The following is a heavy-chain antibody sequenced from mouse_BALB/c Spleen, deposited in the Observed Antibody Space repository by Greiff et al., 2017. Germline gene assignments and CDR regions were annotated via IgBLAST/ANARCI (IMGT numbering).Heavy chain of an antibody. Sequence: QVQLQQSGAELVRPGTSVKISCKASGYTFTNYWLGWVKQRPGHGLEWIGDIYPGGGYTNYNEKFKGKATLTADTSSSTAYMQLSSLTSEDSAVYFCARTDDYRPGAMDYWGHGTSVTVSS. J-gene: IGHJ4*01. D-gene: IGHD2-4*01. CDR3: ARTDDYRPGAMDY. CDR2: IYPGGGYT. CDR1: GYTFTNYW. V-gene: IGHV1-63*02.